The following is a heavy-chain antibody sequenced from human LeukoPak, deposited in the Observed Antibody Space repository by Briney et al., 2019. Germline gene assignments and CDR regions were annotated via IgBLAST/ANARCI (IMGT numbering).Heavy chain of an antibody. J-gene: IGHJ4*02. CDR1: GFSFSNYN. CDR3: VRRYMATSAEDFDY. D-gene: IGHD5-24*01. Sequence: GSLRLSCEASGFSFSNYNMDWVCQTPGKGLECISSITTSSSYTFYADSVKGRFTISRDNAKNSLYLQMNSLRAEDTAVYYCVRRYMATSAEDFDYWGQGTLVTVSS. V-gene: IGHV3-21*01. CDR2: ITTSSSYT.